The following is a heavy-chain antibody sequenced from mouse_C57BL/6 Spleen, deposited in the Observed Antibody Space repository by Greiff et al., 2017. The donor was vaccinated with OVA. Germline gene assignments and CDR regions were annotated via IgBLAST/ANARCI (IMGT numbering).Heavy chain of an antibody. CDR3: ARRNGSSLSYWYFDV. V-gene: IGHV1-26*01. CDR2: INPNNGGT. J-gene: IGHJ1*03. D-gene: IGHD1-1*01. Sequence: EVQLQQSGPELVKPGASVKISCKASGYTFTDYYMNWVKQSHGKSLEWIGDINPNNGGTSYNQKFKGKATLTVDKSSSTAYMELRSLTSEDSAVYYCARRNGSSLSYWYFDVWGTGTTVTVSS. CDR1: GYTFTDYY.